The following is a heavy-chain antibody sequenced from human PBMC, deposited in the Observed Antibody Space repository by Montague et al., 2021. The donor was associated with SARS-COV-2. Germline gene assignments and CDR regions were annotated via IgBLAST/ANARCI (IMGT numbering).Heavy chain of an antibody. CDR1: GCSISSGGYY. J-gene: IGHJ4*02. CDR2: IYYSGST. CDR3: GRASGKKTIFGVAISYFDY. V-gene: IGHV4-31*03. Sequence: TLSLTCTVSGCSISSGGYYWGLLRQQPEKLLEWVGNIYYSGSTYYNPSLKSRVTISVDTSKNQFFLKLSSVTAADTAVYYCGRASGKKTIFGVAISYFDYWGQGTLVTVSS. D-gene: IGHD3-3*01.